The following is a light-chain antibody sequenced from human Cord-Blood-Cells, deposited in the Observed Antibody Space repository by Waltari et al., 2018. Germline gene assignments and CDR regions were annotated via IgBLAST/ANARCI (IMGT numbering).Light chain of an antibody. CDR2: GAS. CDR3: QQYGSSPWT. Sequence: EIVLTQSPGTLSLSPGEKATLSCRASQSVSSSYLAWYQQKPGQAPRLLIYGASSRATGIPDRFSGSESGTDFTLTSSRLEPEDCAVYYCQQYGSSPWTFGQGTKVEIK. V-gene: IGKV3-20*01. CDR1: QSVSSSY. J-gene: IGKJ1*01.